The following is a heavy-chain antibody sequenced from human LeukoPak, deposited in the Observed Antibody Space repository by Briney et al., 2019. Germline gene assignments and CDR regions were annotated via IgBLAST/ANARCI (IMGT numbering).Heavy chain of an antibody. V-gene: IGHV3-30-3*01. Sequence: GGSLRLSCAASGFTFSSYAMRWVRQAPGKGLEWVAVISYDGSNKYYADSVKGRFTISRDNSKNTLYLQMNSLRAEDTAVYYCARDVLPYYYYGMDVWGQGTTVTVSS. CDR1: GFTFSSYA. D-gene: IGHD3-10*01. J-gene: IGHJ6*02. CDR3: ARDVLPYYYYGMDV. CDR2: ISYDGSNK.